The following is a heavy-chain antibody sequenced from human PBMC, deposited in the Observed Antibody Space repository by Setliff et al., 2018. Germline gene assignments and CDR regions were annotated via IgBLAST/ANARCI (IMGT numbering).Heavy chain of an antibody. D-gene: IGHD2-15*01. CDR1: GDSISSSSYY. J-gene: IGHJ3*02. Sequence: SETLSLTCSVSGDSISSSSYYWGWIRQPPGKGLEWIGSINYSGITYCSPSLKSRVIVSVDTSKDQFSLKLSSVTAADTAVYYCARLPGYCNGGNCYGYYTFDIWGQGTMVTVSS. CDR3: ARLPGYCNGGNCYGYYTFDI. CDR2: INYSGIT. V-gene: IGHV4-39*01.